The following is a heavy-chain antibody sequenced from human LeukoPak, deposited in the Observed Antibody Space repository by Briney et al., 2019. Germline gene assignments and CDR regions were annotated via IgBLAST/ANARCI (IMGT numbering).Heavy chain of an antibody. D-gene: IGHD5-12*01. CDR3: ASHNIVATIIGAFDI. V-gene: IGHV3-21*01. Sequence: GGSLRLSCAASGFTLSSYSMNWVRQAPGKGLEWVSSISSSSYIYYADSVKGRFTISRDNAKNSLYLKMNSLRAEDTAVYYCASHNIVATIIGAFDIWGQGTMVTVSS. CDR2: ISSSSYI. CDR1: GFTLSSYS. J-gene: IGHJ3*02.